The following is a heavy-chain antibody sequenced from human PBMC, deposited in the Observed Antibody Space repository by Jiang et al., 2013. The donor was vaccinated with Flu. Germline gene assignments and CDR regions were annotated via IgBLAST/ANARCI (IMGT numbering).Heavy chain of an antibody. CDR2: IYWDDKN. CDR1: GLSLSTRGMG. J-gene: IGHJ4*02. CDR3: AHRRRYDYGDYGVYFDY. D-gene: IGHD4-17*01. Sequence: KPTQTLTLACTLSGLSLSTRGMGVGWIRQPPGKALEWLALIYWDDKNRHNPSLESRLTVTKDTSKNQVVLTMTDMDPVDTATYYCAHRRRYDYGDYGVYFDYWGQGTLVTVAS. V-gene: IGHV2-5*02.